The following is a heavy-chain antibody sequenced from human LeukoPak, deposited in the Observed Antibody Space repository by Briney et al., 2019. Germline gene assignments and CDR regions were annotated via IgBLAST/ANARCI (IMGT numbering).Heavy chain of an antibody. J-gene: IGHJ4*02. Sequence: KPSETLSLTCGVSGYSISRGYYWAWIRQPPGKGLEWIGTIYHTGSTYYTPSLGSRVTISVDTSKNELSLNLNSVTAADTAVYYCARAGWIITSGIDYWGQGALVTVSS. CDR3: ARAGWIITSGIDY. D-gene: IGHD3-10*01. CDR2: IYHTGST. V-gene: IGHV4-38-2*01. CDR1: GYSISRGYY.